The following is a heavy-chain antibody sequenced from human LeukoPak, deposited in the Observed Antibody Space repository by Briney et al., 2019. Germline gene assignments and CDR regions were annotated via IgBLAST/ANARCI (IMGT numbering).Heavy chain of an antibody. J-gene: IGHJ4*02. Sequence: PGGSLRLSCAASGFTFSSYAMSWVRQAPGKGLEWVSAISGSGGSTYYADSVKGRFTISRDNSKNTLYQQMNSLRAEDTAVYYCAKALLGWLLLGDYWGQGTLVTVSS. CDR2: ISGSGGST. CDR1: GFTFSSYA. D-gene: IGHD3-22*01. V-gene: IGHV3-23*01. CDR3: AKALLGWLLLGDY.